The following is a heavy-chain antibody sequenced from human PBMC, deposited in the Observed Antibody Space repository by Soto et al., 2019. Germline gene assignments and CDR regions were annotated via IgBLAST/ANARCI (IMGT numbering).Heavy chain of an antibody. D-gene: IGHD5-12*01. V-gene: IGHV3-7*01. CDR1: GFAFSGYW. CDR2: IKQDGSEK. J-gene: IGHJ5*02. CDR3: ARATSVDAS. Sequence: EVQLVESGGDLVQPGGSLRLSCAASGFAFSGYWMSWVRQAPGKRLEGVANIKQDGSEKYYVDSVKGRFTISRDNAKNSLYLQMNSLRVEDTAVYYCARATSVDASWGQGTLVTVSS.